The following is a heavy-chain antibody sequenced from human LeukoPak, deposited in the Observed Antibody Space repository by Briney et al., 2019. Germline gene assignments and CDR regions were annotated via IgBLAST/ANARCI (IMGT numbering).Heavy chain of an antibody. D-gene: IGHD4-17*01. CDR2: IYYSGTT. CDR3: ARRRTAPVYYFDS. V-gene: IGHV4-39*01. CDR1: GGSISSSSYY. Sequence: PSETLSLTCTVSGGSISSSSYYWGWIRQPPGKGLEWIGIIYYSGTTYYNPSLKSRVTISIDTPENQFSLKLSSVTAADTAVYCCARRRTAPVYYFDSWGQGTLVTVSS. J-gene: IGHJ4*02.